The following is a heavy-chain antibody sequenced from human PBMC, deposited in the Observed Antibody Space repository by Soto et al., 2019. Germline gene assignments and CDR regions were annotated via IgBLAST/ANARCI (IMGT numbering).Heavy chain of an antibody. CDR2: ISSSSSYI. CDR3: ARVGGAGSSWDQRNWFDP. D-gene: IGHD6-13*01. V-gene: IGHV3-21*01. CDR1: GFTFSSYS. Sequence: GGSLRLSCAASGFTFSSYSMNWVRQAPGNGLDCVSSISSSSSYIYYADTVKGRFTISRDNAKNSLYLQMNSLRAEDTAVNYCARVGGAGSSWDQRNWFDPWGQGTLVTVSS. J-gene: IGHJ5*02.